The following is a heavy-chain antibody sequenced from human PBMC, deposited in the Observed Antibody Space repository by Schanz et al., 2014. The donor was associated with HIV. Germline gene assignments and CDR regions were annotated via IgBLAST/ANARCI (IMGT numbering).Heavy chain of an antibody. Sequence: EVQLVESGGGLVKPGGSLRLSCAGSRFNFSKAWMTWVRQAPGKGLEWVANIKEDGSEKYHADSVKGRFTISRDNAKNSLFLQMESLRAEDTAVYYCARDGGEVWGQGTTVTVSS. V-gene: IGHV3-7*01. J-gene: IGHJ6*02. CDR1: RFNFSKAW. D-gene: IGHD3-16*01. CDR2: IKEDGSEK. CDR3: ARDGGEV.